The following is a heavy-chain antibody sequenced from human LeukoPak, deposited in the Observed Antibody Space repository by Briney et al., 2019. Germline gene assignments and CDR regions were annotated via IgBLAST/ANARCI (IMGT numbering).Heavy chain of an antibody. CDR2: ISDSGVFT. D-gene: IGHD3-22*01. CDR1: GFTFNSYA. J-gene: IGHJ4*02. Sequence: GGSLRLSCAASGFTFNSYAMAWVRQAQGKGLEWVSAISDSGVFTKYASSVEGRFTISKDTSKNTLYLQMNSLRAEDTAVYYCAKQRAPNGYYYFDSWGQGTLVTVSS. CDR3: AKQRAPNGYYYFDS. V-gene: IGHV3-23*01.